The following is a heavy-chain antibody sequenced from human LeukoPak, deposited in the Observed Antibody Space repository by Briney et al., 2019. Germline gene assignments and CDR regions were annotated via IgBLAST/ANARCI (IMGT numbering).Heavy chain of an antibody. V-gene: IGHV3-23*01. CDR1: GFAFNFYA. CDR2: INANGINT. CDR3: AKAPMVRGVIIADY. Sequence: SGGSLRLSCAASGFAFNFYAMSWVRQAPGKGLQWVSTINANGINTYYADSVRGRFTISRDNSKDTLYLQLNSLRAEDTAVYHCAKAPMVRGVIIADYWGQGTLVTVSS. D-gene: IGHD3-10*01. J-gene: IGHJ4*02.